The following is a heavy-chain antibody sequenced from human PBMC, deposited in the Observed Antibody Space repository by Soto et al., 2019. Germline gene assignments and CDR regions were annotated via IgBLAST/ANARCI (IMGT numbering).Heavy chain of an antibody. J-gene: IGHJ6*02. CDR3: ARSGGLLWFRELLPANYYYGMDV. V-gene: IGHV3-13*01. Sequence: GGSLRLSCAASGFTFSSYDIHWVRQATGKGLEWVSAIGTAGDTYYPGSVKGRFTISRENAKNSLYLQMNSLRAGDTAVYYCARSGGLLWFRELLPANYYYGMDVWGQGTTVTVSS. CDR2: IGTAGDT. CDR1: GFTFSSYD. D-gene: IGHD3-10*01.